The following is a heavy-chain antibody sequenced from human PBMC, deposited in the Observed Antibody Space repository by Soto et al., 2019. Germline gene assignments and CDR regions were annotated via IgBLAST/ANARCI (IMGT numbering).Heavy chain of an antibody. V-gene: IGHV3-9*01. CDR1: GFSFDDCA. D-gene: IGHD1-26*01. Sequence: EVQLVESGGGLVQPGRSLRLSCAASGFSFDDCAMHWVRQAPGKGLEWVSGISWNSDSIDYADSVKGRFTISRDNAKNSLYLQINSLRTEDTALYYCAKHAGGGAPLDYWGQGTRVTVSS. J-gene: IGHJ4*02. CDR2: ISWNSDSI. CDR3: AKHAGGGAPLDY.